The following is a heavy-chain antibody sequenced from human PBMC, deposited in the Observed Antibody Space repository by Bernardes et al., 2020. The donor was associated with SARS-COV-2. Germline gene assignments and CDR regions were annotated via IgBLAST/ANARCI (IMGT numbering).Heavy chain of an antibody. Sequence: SETLSLTCTVSGGSISSYYWSWIRQPPGKGLEWIGYIYYSGSTNYNPSLKSRVTISVDTSKNQFSLKLSSVTAADTAVYYCARHHPGFLEWTNWFDPWGQGTLVTVSS. J-gene: IGHJ5*02. CDR2: IYYSGST. D-gene: IGHD3-3*01. V-gene: IGHV4-59*08. CDR1: GGSISSYY. CDR3: ARHHPGFLEWTNWFDP.